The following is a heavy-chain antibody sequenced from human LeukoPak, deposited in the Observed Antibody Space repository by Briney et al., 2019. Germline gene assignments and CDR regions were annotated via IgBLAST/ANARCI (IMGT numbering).Heavy chain of an antibody. V-gene: IGHV1-69*01. Sequence: RRASVTVSCKASGGTFSSYAISWVRQAPGQGLEWMGGIIPIFGTANYAQKFQGRVTITADESTSTAYMELSSLRSEDTAVYYCARVSAAGSLNYWGQGTLVTVSS. J-gene: IGHJ4*02. CDR1: GGTFSSYA. CDR2: IIPIFGTA. CDR3: ARVSAAGSLNY. D-gene: IGHD6-13*01.